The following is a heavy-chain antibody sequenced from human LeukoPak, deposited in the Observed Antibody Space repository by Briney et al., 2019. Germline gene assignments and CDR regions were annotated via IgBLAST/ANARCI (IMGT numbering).Heavy chain of an antibody. CDR2: IWEDGSNK. Sequence: GGSLRLSCAASGFTFSSYGMHWGRQAPGKGLEGGAVIWEDGSNKYYADSVKGRFTISRDNSKNTLYLQMNSLRAEDTAVYYCARDGDYGDPVGAFDIWGQGTMVTVSS. CDR1: GFTFSSYG. D-gene: IGHD4-17*01. J-gene: IGHJ3*02. CDR3: ARDGDYGDPVGAFDI. V-gene: IGHV3-33*01.